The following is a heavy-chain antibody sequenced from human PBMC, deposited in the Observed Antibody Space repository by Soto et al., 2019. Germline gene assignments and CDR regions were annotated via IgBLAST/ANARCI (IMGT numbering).Heavy chain of an antibody. V-gene: IGHV4-30-2*01. CDR3: AIDKITGLFDY. CDR1: GGSISSGGYS. J-gene: IGHJ4*02. D-gene: IGHD2-8*02. Sequence: SETLSLTCAVSGGSISSGGYSWSWIRQPPGKGLEWIGEINHSGSTNYNPSLKSRVTISVDTSKNQFSLKLTSVTAADTAVYKRAIDKITGLFDYWGQGTLVT. CDR2: INHSGST.